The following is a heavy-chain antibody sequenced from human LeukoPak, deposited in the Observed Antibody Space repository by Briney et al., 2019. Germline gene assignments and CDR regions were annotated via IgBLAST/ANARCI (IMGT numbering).Heavy chain of an antibody. V-gene: IGHV1-69*13. CDR3: AIWSGYDRMYSSSWYNWFDP. J-gene: IGHJ5*02. CDR2: IIPIFGTA. Sequence: ASVKVSCKASGYTFTSYYMHWVRQAPGQGLEWMGGIIPIFGTANYAQKFQGRVTITADESTSTAYMELSSLRSEDTAVYYCAIWSGYDRMYSSSWYNWFDPWGQGTLVTVSS. CDR1: GYTFTSYY. D-gene: IGHD6-13*01.